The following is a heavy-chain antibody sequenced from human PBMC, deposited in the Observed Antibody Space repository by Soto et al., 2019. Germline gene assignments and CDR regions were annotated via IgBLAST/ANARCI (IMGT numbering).Heavy chain of an antibody. D-gene: IGHD3-3*01. V-gene: IGHV3-23*01. J-gene: IGHJ4*02. CDR1: GFTFSSYA. Sequence: LXLSFAASGFTFSSYAMSWVRQAPGKGLEWVSAISGSGGSTYYADSVKGRFTISRDNSKNTLYLQMNSLRAEDTAVYYCAKDREWRDKGGFEYLGQGTLCIVSS. CDR2: ISGSGGST. CDR3: AKDREWRDKGGFEY.